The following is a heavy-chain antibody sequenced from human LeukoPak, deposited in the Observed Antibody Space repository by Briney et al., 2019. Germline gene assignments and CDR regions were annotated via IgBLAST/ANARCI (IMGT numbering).Heavy chain of an antibody. D-gene: IGHD6-19*01. V-gene: IGHV1-2*02. CDR2: INPNSGGT. Sequence: ASVKVSCKASGYTFTGYYMHWVRQAPGQGLEWMGWINPNSGGTNYAQKFQGRVTMTRDTSISTAYMELSRLRSDDTAVYYCARDPLAVAGTFRVYWGQGTLVTVSS. CDR1: GYTFTGYY. CDR3: ARDPLAVAGTFRVY. J-gene: IGHJ4*02.